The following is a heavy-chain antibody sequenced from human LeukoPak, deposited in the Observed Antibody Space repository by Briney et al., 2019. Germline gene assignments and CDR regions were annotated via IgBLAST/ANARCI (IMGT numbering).Heavy chain of an antibody. CDR2: INPYSGDT. CDR1: GYTFTGYH. V-gene: IGHV1-2*06. CDR3: ARGLRDFWSGSHLDY. J-gene: IGHJ4*02. D-gene: IGHD3-3*01. Sequence: EASVKVSCKASGYTFTGYHIHWVRQAPGQGLEWMGRINPYSGDTNFAQKFQGRVTMTRDTSISTAYMELSRLRSDDTAVYYCARGLRDFWSGSHLDYWGQGTLVTVSS.